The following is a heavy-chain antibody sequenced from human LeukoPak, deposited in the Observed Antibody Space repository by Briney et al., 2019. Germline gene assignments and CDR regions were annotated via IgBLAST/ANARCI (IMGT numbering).Heavy chain of an antibody. CDR1: GGSFSGYY. J-gene: IGHJ4*02. CDR3: ARGLEWLLPFDY. CDR2: INHSGST. D-gene: IGHD3-22*01. V-gene: IGHV4-34*01. Sequence: PSETLSLTCAVYGGSFSGYYWSWIRQPPGKGLEWIGEINHSGSTNYNPSLKSRVTISVDTSKNQFSLKLSSVTAADTAVYYCARGLEWLLPFDYWGQGTLVTVSS.